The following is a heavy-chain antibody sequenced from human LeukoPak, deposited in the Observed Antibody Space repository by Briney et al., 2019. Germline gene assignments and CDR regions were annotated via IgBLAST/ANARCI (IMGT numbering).Heavy chain of an antibody. Sequence: SGTLSFTCGVSGGSISSTDWWTWVRQPPGGGLEWIGEVHLNGRTHYSPSLESRVTMSVDMSENHISLKLTSVTAADTAVYYCAREGGFYRPLDYSGPGTLVIVSS. CDR3: AREGGFYRPLDY. D-gene: IGHD2/OR15-2a*01. CDR2: VHLNGRT. V-gene: IGHV4-4*02. CDR1: GGSISSTDW. J-gene: IGHJ4*02.